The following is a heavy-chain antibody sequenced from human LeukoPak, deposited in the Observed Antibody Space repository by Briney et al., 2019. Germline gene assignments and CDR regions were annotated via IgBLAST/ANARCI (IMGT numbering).Heavy chain of an antibody. CDR2: IIPILGIA. CDR1: GGTFSSYT. J-gene: IGHJ3*02. Sequence: SVKVSCKASGGTFSSYTISWVRQAPGQGLEWMGRIIPILGIANCAQKFQGRVTITADKSTSTAYMELSSLRSEDTAVYYCARVEWTTTLIAPDAFDIWGQGTMVTVSS. V-gene: IGHV1-69*02. D-gene: IGHD3-3*01. CDR3: ARVEWTTTLIAPDAFDI.